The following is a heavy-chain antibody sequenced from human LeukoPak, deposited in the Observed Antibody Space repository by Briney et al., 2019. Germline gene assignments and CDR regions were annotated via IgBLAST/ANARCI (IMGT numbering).Heavy chain of an antibody. V-gene: IGHV1-18*01. CDR1: GYTFTSYG. J-gene: IGHJ5*02. Sequence: ASVKVSCKASGYTFTSYGISWVRQAPGQGLEWMGYIITYNGNTNYAQKLQGRVTMTTDTSTSTAYMELRSLRSDDTAVYYCARDDSSGYYLSWFDPWGQGTLVTVSS. D-gene: IGHD3-22*01. CDR2: IITYNGNT. CDR3: ARDDSSGYYLSWFDP.